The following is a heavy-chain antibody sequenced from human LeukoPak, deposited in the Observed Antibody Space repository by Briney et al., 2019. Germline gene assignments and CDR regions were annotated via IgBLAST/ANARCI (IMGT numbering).Heavy chain of an antibody. CDR2: ISGSGGNT. J-gene: IGHJ4*02. D-gene: IGHD2-2*01. Sequence: GGSLRLSCAASGFTLSSYSMNWVRQAPGKGLEWVSAISGSGGNTYYADSVKGRFTISRDNSKNTLFLQMNSLRAEDTAVYYCAKEAQGCSITSCYFDSWGQGTLVTVSS. V-gene: IGHV3-23*01. CDR3: AKEAQGCSITSCYFDS. CDR1: GFTLSSYS.